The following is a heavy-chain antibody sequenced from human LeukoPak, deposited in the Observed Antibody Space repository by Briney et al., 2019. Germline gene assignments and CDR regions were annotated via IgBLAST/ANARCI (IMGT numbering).Heavy chain of an antibody. D-gene: IGHD5-18*01. Sequence: SVKVSCKASGGTFSSYAISWVRQAPGQGLEWMGGIIPIFGTENYAQKFQGRVTITTDDSTSTAYMELSSLRSEDTAVYYCAKTKIQLWHYFDYWGQGTLVTVSS. J-gene: IGHJ4*02. CDR3: AKTKIQLWHYFDY. CDR2: IIPIFGTE. CDR1: GGTFSSYA. V-gene: IGHV1-69*05.